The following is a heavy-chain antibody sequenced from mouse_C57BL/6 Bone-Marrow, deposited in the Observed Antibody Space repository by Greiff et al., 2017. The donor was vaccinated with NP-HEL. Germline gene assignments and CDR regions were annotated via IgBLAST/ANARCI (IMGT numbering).Heavy chain of an antibody. D-gene: IGHD1-1*01. V-gene: IGHV1-64*01. CDR3: ATAGSSYGFAY. J-gene: IGHJ3*01. Sequence: QVQLQQPGAELVKPGASVKLSCKASGYTFTSYWMHWVKQRPGQGLEWIGMIHPNSGSTNYNEKFKSKATLTVDKSSSTAYLQLSSLTSEDSAVYDCATAGSSYGFAYWGQGTLVTVSA. CDR2: IHPNSGST. CDR1: GYTFTSYW.